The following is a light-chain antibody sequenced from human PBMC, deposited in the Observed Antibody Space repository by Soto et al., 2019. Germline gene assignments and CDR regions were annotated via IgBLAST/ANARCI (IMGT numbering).Light chain of an antibody. J-gene: IGKJ2*01. CDR1: QSVNSN. V-gene: IGKV3-15*01. Sequence: EIVMTQSPATLSVSPGERATLSCRASQSVNSNLAWYQQKPGQAPRLLIYGASTRATGIPARFSGSGSGTEFTLPISSLESEDFAVYYCQQYNNWPPRYTFGQGTKLEIK. CDR2: GAS. CDR3: QQYNNWPPRYT.